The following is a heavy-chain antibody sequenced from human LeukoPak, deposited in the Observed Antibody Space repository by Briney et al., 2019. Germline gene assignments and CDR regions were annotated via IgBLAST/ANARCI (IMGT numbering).Heavy chain of an antibody. J-gene: IGHJ4*02. D-gene: IGHD1-26*01. Sequence: GGSLRLSCAASGFTFSSYAMHWVRQAPGKGLEWVAVISYDGSNKYYADSVKGRFTISRDNSKNTLYLQMNSLRAEDTAVYYCARAGLVGATPFDYWGQGTLVTVSS. CDR2: ISYDGSNK. CDR3: ARAGLVGATPFDY. V-gene: IGHV3-30-3*01. CDR1: GFTFSSYA.